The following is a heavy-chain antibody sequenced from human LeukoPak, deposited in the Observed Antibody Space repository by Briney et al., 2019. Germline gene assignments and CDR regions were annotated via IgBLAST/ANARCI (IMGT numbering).Heavy chain of an antibody. CDR3: ARSAKRTPGYCSSTSCYHFDY. CDR2: MNPNSGNT. D-gene: IGHD2-2*01. Sequence: ASAKVSCKASGYTFTSYDINWVRQATGQGLEWMGWMNPNSGNTGYAQKFQGRVTITRNTSISTAYMELSSLRSEDTAVYYCARSAKRTPGYCSSTSCYHFDYWGQGTLVTVSS. V-gene: IGHV1-8*03. J-gene: IGHJ4*02. CDR1: GYTFTSYD.